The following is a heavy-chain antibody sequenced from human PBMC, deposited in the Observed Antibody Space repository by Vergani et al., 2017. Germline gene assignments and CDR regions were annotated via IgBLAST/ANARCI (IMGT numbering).Heavy chain of an antibody. Sequence: QVPLVQSGAEVKKPGASVKVSCKASGYTFTSYGISWVRQAPGQGLEGMGWISAYNGNTNYAQKLQGRVTMTTDTSTSTAYMELRSLRSDDTAVYYCARGIAVAGRRGVFDYWGQGTLVTVSS. CDR2: ISAYNGNT. CDR1: GYTFTSYG. V-gene: IGHV1-18*04. CDR3: ARGIAVAGRRGVFDY. D-gene: IGHD6-19*01. J-gene: IGHJ4*02.